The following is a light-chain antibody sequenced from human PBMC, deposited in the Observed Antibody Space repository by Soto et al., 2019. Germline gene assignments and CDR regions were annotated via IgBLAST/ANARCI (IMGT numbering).Light chain of an antibody. J-gene: IGLJ2*01. CDR3: AAWDDSLRVVL. CDR1: SSNIGTNT. CDR2: SNN. Sequence: QSVLTQPPSASGTPGQRITISCSGSSSNIGTNTVNWYQLLPGTAPKLLINSNNQRPSGVPDRVSGSKSGTSASLAISGLQSEDEADYYCAAWDDSLRVVLFGGGTKLTVL. V-gene: IGLV1-44*01.